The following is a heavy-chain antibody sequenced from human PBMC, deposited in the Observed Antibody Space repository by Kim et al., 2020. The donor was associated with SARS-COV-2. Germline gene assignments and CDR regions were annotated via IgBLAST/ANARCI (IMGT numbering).Heavy chain of an antibody. Sequence: GGSLRLSCAASGFTFSSYDMHWVRQATGKGLEWVSAIGTAGDTYYPGSVKGRFTISRENAKNSLYLQMNSLRAGVTAVYYCARGYSSSWYWAFDIWGQGTRLTVSS. D-gene: IGHD6-13*01. CDR3: ARGYSSSWYWAFDI. CDR2: IGTAGDT. CDR1: GFTFSSYD. V-gene: IGHV3-13*01. J-gene: IGHJ3*02.